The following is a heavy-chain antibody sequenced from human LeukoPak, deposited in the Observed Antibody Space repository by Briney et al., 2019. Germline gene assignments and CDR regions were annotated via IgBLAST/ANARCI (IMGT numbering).Heavy chain of an antibody. Sequence: GGSLRLSCAASGFTFSSYSMHWVRQAPGKGLEWVAVTSYDEESKFYAVSVKGRFTISRDNSKNSLYLQMNSLRTEGTAVYYCARGATNDFWTGYGWFDPWGQGTMVAVSS. J-gene: IGHJ5*02. V-gene: IGHV3-30*04. CDR3: ARGATNDFWTGYGWFDP. D-gene: IGHD3/OR15-3a*01. CDR1: GFTFSSYS. CDR2: TSYDEESK.